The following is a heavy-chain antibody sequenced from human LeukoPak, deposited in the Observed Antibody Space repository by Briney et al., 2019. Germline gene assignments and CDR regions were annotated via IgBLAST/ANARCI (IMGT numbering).Heavy chain of an antibody. CDR2: IYYSGTT. CDR1: VGSMSSYH. Sequence: SETLSLTCTVSVGSMSSYHWSWIPQPPGKGLEWNGYIYYSGTTNYNPPLKSRVNLTVNTSQNQLSLKLRSLTAADTAVYYCARHIGGRSWYGGFDYCGQGTLVTVSP. CDR3: ARHIGGRSWYGGFDY. D-gene: IGHD6-13*01. V-gene: IGHV4-59*08. J-gene: IGHJ4*02.